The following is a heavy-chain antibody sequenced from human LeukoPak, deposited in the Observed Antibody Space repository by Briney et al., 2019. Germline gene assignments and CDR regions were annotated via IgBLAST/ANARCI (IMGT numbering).Heavy chain of an antibody. Sequence: GGSLRLSCAASGFTFSSYAMSWVRQAPGKGLEWVANIKQDGSEKYYVDSVKGRFTISRDNAKNSLYLQMNSLRAEDTAVYYCASIGLLWFGELTFGGQGTLVTVSS. CDR1: GFTFSSYA. V-gene: IGHV3-7*01. CDR2: IKQDGSEK. J-gene: IGHJ4*02. D-gene: IGHD3-10*01. CDR3: ASIGLLWFGELTF.